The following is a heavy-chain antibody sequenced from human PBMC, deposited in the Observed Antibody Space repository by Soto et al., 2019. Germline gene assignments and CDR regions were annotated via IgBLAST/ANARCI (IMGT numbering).Heavy chain of an antibody. CDR2: IIPIFGTA. V-gene: IGHV1-69*13. D-gene: IGHD2-2*02. J-gene: IGHJ4*02. CDR3: ASVYCSSTSCYTGGDY. CDR1: GGTFSSYA. Sequence: ASVKVSCKASGGTFSSYAISWVRQAPGQGLEWMGGIIPIFGTANYAQKFQGRVTITADESTSTAYMELSSLRSEDTAVYYCASVYCSSTSCYTGGDYWGQGTLVTASS.